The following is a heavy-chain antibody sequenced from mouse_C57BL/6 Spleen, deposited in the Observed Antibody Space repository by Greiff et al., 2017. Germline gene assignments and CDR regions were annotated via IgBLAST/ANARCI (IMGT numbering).Heavy chain of an antibody. Sequence: EVQLQQSGPELVKPGASVKIPCKASGYTFTDYNMDWVKQSHGKSLEWIGDINPNNGGTIYNQKFKGKATLTVDKSSSTAYMELRSLTSEDTAVYYCAREGYYYDGAWFAYWGQGTLVTVSA. CDR1: GYTFTDYN. J-gene: IGHJ3*01. CDR2: INPNNGGT. V-gene: IGHV1-18*01. CDR3: AREGYYYDGAWFAY. D-gene: IGHD1-1*01.